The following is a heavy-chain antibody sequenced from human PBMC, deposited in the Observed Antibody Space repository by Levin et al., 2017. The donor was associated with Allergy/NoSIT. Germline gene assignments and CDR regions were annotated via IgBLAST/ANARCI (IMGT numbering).Heavy chain of an antibody. J-gene: IGHJ4*02. CDR1: GGSISSYY. V-gene: IGHV4-59*01. CDR3: ARSYYGDYVSAYY. CDR2: IYYSGST. Sequence: PSETLSLTCTVSGGSISSYYWSWIRQPPGKGLEWIGYIYYSGSTNYNPSLKSRVTISVDTSKNQFSLKLSSVTAADTAVYYCARSYYGDYVSAYYWGQGTLVTVSS. D-gene: IGHD4-17*01.